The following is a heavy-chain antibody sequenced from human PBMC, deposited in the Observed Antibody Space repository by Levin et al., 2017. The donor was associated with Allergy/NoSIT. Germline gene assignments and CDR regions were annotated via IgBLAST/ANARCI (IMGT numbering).Heavy chain of an antibody. CDR1: GFTFSSYW. J-gene: IGHJ4*02. CDR2: INSDGSGT. V-gene: IGHV3-74*01. Sequence: GGSLRLSCAASGFTFSSYWMHWVRQAPGKGLVWVSRINSDGSGTSYADSVKGRFTISRDNAKNTLYLQMNSLGAEDTAVYYCARGYSSGYRIDYWGQGTLVTVSS. CDR3: ARGYSSGYRIDY. D-gene: IGHD5-18*01.